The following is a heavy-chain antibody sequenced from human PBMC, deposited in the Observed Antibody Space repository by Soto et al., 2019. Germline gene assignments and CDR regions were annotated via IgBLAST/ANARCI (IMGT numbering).Heavy chain of an antibody. V-gene: IGHV1-2*04. Sequence: GASVKVSCQASGYSFTDFYLHWVRQAPGQGLEWMGWINPKSGGTNYAQKFQDWVTMTSDTSITTAYMELTSLKSDDTAVYYCAREGLSICSGCPQYPLDLWGQGTLVTVSS. D-gene: IGHD2-15*01. CDR1: GYSFTDFY. CDR2: INPKSGGT. CDR3: AREGLSICSGCPQYPLDL. J-gene: IGHJ4*02.